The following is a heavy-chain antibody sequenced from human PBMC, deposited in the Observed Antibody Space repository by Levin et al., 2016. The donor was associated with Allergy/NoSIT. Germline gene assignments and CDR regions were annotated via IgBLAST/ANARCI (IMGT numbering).Heavy chain of an antibody. J-gene: IGHJ4*02. CDR2: IKSKTDGGTT. V-gene: IGHV3-15*05. CDR1: AFTFSNAW. CDR3: TTDNDGLGLY. D-gene: IGHD2-8*01. Sequence: GESLKISCAASAFTFSNAWMSWVRQAPGKGLEWVGRIKSKTDGGTTDYAAPVKGRFSISRDDSKNTLFLQMNSVKTEDTAMYYCTTDNDGLGLYWGQGTLVTVSS.